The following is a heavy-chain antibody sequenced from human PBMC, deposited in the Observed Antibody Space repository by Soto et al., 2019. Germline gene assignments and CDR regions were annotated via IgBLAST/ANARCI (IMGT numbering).Heavy chain of an antibody. CDR3: AAIRLLPPGGYQYFDY. V-gene: IGHV3-30*03. J-gene: IGHJ4*01. CDR2: ISSDGNSQ. D-gene: IGHD2-8*02. CDR1: GFSFSFCG. Sequence: GGSLRLSCAASGFSFSFCGMHWVRQAPGKGLEWVTVISSDGNSQWYADSVRGRFTISRDNSKNTLYLQMNTLRPEDTAVYYCAAIRLLPPGGYQYFDYWGHGTLVTVSS.